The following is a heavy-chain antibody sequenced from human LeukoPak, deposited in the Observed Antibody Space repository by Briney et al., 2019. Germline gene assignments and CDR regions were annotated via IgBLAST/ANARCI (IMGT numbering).Heavy chain of an antibody. D-gene: IGHD4-17*01. V-gene: IGHV3-23*01. CDR2: IRGSGLTT. J-gene: IGHJ3*01. Sequence: GGSLTLSCAASGFTFSNYALIWVRQGPVKGLEWVSAIRGSGLTTFYADSVKGRFTISRDNSRNTLYLQMNSLRAEDTAVYYCARDPNGDYIGAFDFRGQGTKVTVSS. CDR1: GFTFSNYA. CDR3: ARDPNGDYIGAFDF.